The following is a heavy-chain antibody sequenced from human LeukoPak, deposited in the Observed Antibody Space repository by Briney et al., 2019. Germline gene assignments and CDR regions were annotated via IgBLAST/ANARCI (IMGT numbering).Heavy chain of an antibody. CDR3: ARVSYGLDR. J-gene: IGHJ5*02. V-gene: IGHV4-59*01. CDR2: IYYSGST. Sequence: PSETLSLTCTVSGGSISSYYWSWIRQPPGKGLEWIGYIYYSGSTNYNPSLKSRVTISVDTSKNQFSLKLSSVTAADTAVYYCARVSYGLDRWGQGTLVTVSS. D-gene: IGHD5-18*01. CDR1: GGSISSYY.